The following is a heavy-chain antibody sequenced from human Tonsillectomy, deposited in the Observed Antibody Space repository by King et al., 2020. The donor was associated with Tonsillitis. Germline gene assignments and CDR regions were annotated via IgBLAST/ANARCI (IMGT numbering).Heavy chain of an antibody. Sequence: VQLQQWGAGLLKPSETLSLTCAVYVGSFSGYYWSWIRQPPGKGLEWIGEINHSGSTNYNPSLKSRVTVSVDTSKNQFSLKLSSVTDADTAVYYCASGHRPGDITMVRGVSHFDYWGQGTLVPVSS. CDR3: ASGHRPGDITMVRGVSHFDY. CDR2: INHSGST. V-gene: IGHV4-34*01. D-gene: IGHD3-10*01. J-gene: IGHJ4*02. CDR1: VGSFSGYY.